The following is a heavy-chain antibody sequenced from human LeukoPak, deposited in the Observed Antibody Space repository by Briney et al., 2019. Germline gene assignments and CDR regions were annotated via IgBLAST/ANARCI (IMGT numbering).Heavy chain of an antibody. CDR2: TNHSGST. J-gene: IGHJ4*02. CDR1: GGSFSGYY. D-gene: IGHD6-6*01. CDR3: ARSRSIAARTFDY. Sequence: PSETLSLTCAVYGGSFSGYYWSWIRQPPGKGLEWIGETNHSGSTNYNPSLKSRVTISVDTSKNQFSLKLSSVTAADTAVYYCARSRSIAARTFDYWGQGTLVTVSS. V-gene: IGHV4-34*01.